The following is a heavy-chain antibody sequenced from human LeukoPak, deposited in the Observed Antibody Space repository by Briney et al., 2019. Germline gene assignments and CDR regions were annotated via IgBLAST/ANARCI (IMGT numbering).Heavy chain of an antibody. CDR2: ISIGSSYI. Sequence: GGSLRLSCAASGFTFTTYSMNWVRQAPGKGLEWVSSISIGSSYIYYADSVKGRFTISRDNAKNSLYLQMNSLRAEDTAVYYCARDYSSSWYLYYFDYWGQGTLVTVTS. CDR1: GFTFTTYS. CDR3: ARDYSSSWYLYYFDY. J-gene: IGHJ4*02. D-gene: IGHD6-13*01. V-gene: IGHV3-21*04.